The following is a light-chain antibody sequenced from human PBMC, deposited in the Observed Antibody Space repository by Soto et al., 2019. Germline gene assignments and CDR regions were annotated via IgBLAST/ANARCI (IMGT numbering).Light chain of an antibody. Sequence: DIVMTQSPDSLAVSLGERATINCKSSQSVLHSSNSNNYLAWYQQKPGQPPKLLIYWASTRESGVPDRFSGSGSGTDFTLTISSLQAEDVAVYYCQQYYSTPYTFGQGTKLELK. CDR1: QSVLHSSNSNNY. CDR3: QQYYSTPYT. V-gene: IGKV4-1*01. J-gene: IGKJ2*01. CDR2: WAS.